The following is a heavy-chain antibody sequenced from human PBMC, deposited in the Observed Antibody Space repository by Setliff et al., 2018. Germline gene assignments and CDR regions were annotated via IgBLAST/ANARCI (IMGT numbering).Heavy chain of an antibody. J-gene: IGHJ4*02. CDR3: ASFPVGLVRGVIRNYFDY. D-gene: IGHD3-10*01. V-gene: IGHV4-59*08. CDR2: IYYIGST. Sequence: SETLSLPCTVSGGSISSHYWSWIRQPPGKGLEWIGSIYYIGSTTYNPSLKRRVTISVDTSTNQFPLKLSSVTAADTAVYYCASFPVGLVRGVIRNYFDYWGRGTLVTVSS. CDR1: GGSISSHY.